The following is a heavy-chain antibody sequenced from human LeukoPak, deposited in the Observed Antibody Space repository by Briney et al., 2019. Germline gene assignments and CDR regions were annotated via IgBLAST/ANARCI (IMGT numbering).Heavy chain of an antibody. Sequence: ASVKVSCQASGYTFTSYDINWVRQATGQGLEWMGWMNPNSGNTGYAQKFQGRVTMTRNTSISTAYMELSSLRSEDTAMYYCARGVRFLEWLSSTYYFDYWGQGTLVTVSS. CDR2: MNPNSGNT. J-gene: IGHJ4*02. CDR1: GYTFTSYD. V-gene: IGHV1-8*01. CDR3: ARGVRFLEWLSSTYYFDY. D-gene: IGHD3-3*01.